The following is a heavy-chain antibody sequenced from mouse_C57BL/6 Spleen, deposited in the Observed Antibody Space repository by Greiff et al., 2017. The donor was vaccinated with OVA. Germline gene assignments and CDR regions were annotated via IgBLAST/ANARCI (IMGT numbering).Heavy chain of an antibody. D-gene: IGHD2-1*01. CDR1: GYTFTSYW. CDR2: INPSSGYT. J-gene: IGHJ2*01. Sequence: QVQLKQSGAELAKPGASVKLSCKASGYTFTSYWMHWVKQRPGQGLEWIGYINPSSGYTKYNQKFKDKATLTADKSSSTAYMQLSSLTYEDSAVYYCARGNYGNYGAFDYWGQGTTLTVSS. V-gene: IGHV1-7*01. CDR3: ARGNYGNYGAFDY.